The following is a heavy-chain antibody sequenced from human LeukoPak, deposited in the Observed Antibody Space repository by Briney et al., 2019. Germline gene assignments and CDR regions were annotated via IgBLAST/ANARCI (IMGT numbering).Heavy chain of an antibody. CDR3: ARRSGSYLSFLY. J-gene: IGHJ4*02. D-gene: IGHD1-26*01. V-gene: IGHV1-69*13. Sequence: SVTVSCKASGGTFSSYASSWVRQAPGQGLEWMGGIIPIFGTANYAQKFQGRVTITADESTSTAYMELSSLRSEDTAVYYCARRSGSYLSFLYWGQGTLVTVSS. CDR2: IIPIFGTA. CDR1: GGTFSSYA.